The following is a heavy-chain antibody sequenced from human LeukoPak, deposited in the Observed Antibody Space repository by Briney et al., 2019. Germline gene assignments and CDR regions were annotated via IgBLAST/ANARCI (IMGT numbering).Heavy chain of an antibody. D-gene: IGHD6-19*01. CDR1: GGSISSYY. Sequence: SETLSLTCTVSGGSISSYYWSWIRQPPGKGLEWIGYIYYSGSTNYNPSLKSRVTMSVDTSKNQFSLKLSSVTAADTAVYYCARDREGIAVAGTQYYFDYWGQGTLVTVSS. CDR3: ARDREGIAVAGTQYYFDY. J-gene: IGHJ4*02. CDR2: IYYSGST. V-gene: IGHV4-59*12.